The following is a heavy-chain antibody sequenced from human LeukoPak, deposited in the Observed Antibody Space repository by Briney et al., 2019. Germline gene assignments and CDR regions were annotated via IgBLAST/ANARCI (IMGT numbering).Heavy chain of an antibody. D-gene: IGHD3-22*01. CDR1: GGSISSNY. CDR3: AATYYYDSSGYYRAEYFQH. Sequence: ETLSLTCTVSGGSISSNYWSWVRQAPGKGLEWVSAISGSGGSTYYADSVKGRFTISRDNSKNTLYLQMNSLRAEDTAVYYCAATYYYDSSGYYRAEYFQHWGQGTLVTVSS. V-gene: IGHV3-23*01. J-gene: IGHJ1*01. CDR2: ISGSGGST.